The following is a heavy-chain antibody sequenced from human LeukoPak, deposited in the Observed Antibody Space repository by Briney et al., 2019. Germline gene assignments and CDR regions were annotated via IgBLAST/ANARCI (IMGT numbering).Heavy chain of an antibody. Sequence: ASVKVSCKASGGTFSSHTISWVRQAPGQGLEWMGGIIPIFGTASYAQKFQGRVTITADESTTTAYMELSSLRSEDTAVYYCARARYDFWSGHDAFDIWGQGTMVTVSS. CDR1: GGTFSSHT. V-gene: IGHV1-69*13. CDR2: IIPIFGTA. J-gene: IGHJ3*02. D-gene: IGHD3-3*01. CDR3: ARARYDFWSGHDAFDI.